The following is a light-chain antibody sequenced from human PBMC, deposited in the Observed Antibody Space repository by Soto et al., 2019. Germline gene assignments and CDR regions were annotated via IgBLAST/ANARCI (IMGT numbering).Light chain of an antibody. V-gene: IGLV2-23*02. CDR1: SSDVGSYNL. CDR2: EVS. Sequence: QSVLTQPASVSGSPGQSITISCTGTSSDVGSYNLVSWYQQHPGKAPKLMIYEVSKRPSGVSNHFSGSKSGNTASLTISGLQAEDEADYYCCSYAGSSTFLYVFGTGTKLTVL. CDR3: CSYAGSSTFLYV. J-gene: IGLJ1*01.